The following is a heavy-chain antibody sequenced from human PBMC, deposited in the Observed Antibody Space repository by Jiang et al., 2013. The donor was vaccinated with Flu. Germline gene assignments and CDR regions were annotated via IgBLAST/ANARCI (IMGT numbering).Heavy chain of an antibody. CDR3: ARQENRAFGY. D-gene: IGHD2/OR15-2a*01. CDR1: GDSISNNRAA. J-gene: IGHJ4*02. Sequence: QTLSLTCVISGDSISNNRAAWAWIRQSPSRGLEWLGRTFFTSQWYDDYAGSVKGRIAVNPDTSKNQFSLRLDSVTPEGTAIYYCARQENRAFGYWGQGTLVTVSS. CDR2: TFFTSQWYD. V-gene: IGHV6-1*01.